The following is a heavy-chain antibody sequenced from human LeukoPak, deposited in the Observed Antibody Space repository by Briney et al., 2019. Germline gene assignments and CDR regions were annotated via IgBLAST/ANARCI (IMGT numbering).Heavy chain of an antibody. J-gene: IGHJ4*02. D-gene: IGHD6-13*01. Sequence: GGSLRLSCAASGFTFSSYSMNWVRQAPGKGLEWVSSICSSSSYIYYADSVKGRFTISRDNAKNSLYLQMNSLRAEDTAVYYCARDSPSGYSSSWGQGTLVTVSS. CDR1: GFTFSSYS. CDR2: ICSSSSYI. CDR3: ARDSPSGYSSS. V-gene: IGHV3-21*01.